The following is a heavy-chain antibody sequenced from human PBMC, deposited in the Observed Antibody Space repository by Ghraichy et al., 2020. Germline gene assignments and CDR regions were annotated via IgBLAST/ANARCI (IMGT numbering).Heavy chain of an antibody. Sequence: SETLSLTCAVYGGSFSGYYWSWIRQPPGKGLEWIGEINHSGSTNYNPSLKSRVTISVDTSKNQFSLKLSSVTAADTAVYYCATRSVDTAMAVDYWGQGTLVTVYS. V-gene: IGHV4-34*01. CDR3: ATRSVDTAMAVDY. D-gene: IGHD5-18*01. J-gene: IGHJ4*02. CDR1: GGSFSGYY. CDR2: INHSGST.